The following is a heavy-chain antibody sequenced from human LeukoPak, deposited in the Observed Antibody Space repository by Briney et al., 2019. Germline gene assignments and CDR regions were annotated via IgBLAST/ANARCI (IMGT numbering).Heavy chain of an antibody. CDR2: IYYTGST. J-gene: IGHJ4*02. Sequence: SETLSLTCTVSGGSISSYYRSWIRQPPGKGLEWIGYIYYTGSTNYNPSLKSRVTISVDTSKNQFSLKLSSVTAADTAVYYCARVGYYYDSSSWVDYWGQGTLVTVSS. D-gene: IGHD3-22*01. CDR1: GGSISSYY. CDR3: ARVGYYYDSSSWVDY. V-gene: IGHV4-59*12.